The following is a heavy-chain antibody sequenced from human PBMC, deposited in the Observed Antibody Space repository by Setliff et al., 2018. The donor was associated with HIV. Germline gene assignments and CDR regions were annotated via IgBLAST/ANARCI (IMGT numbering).Heavy chain of an antibody. J-gene: IGHJ5*02. CDR1: GYIFSTCG. D-gene: IGHD3-9*01. CDR2: ISPYNGNT. Sequence: RASVKVSCKASGYIFSTCGISWVRQTPGQGLEWMGWISPYNGNTKYAQKFQGRVTMSTDTSTSTAYMEVRSLRSDDTAVYYCARDLRGFNNWFDPWGQGTLVTVS. V-gene: IGHV1-18*01. CDR3: ARDLRGFNNWFDP.